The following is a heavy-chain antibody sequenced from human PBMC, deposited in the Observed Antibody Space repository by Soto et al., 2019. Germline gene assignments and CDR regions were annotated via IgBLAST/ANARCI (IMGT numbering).Heavy chain of an antibody. J-gene: IGHJ4*02. CDR3: ARDYCSGGSCYTFDY. CDR1: GYTFTSYA. V-gene: IGHV1-3*01. CDR2: INAGNGNT. Sequence: GASVKVSCKASGYTFTSYAMHWVRQAPGQRLEWMGWINAGNGNTKYSQKFQGRVTITRDTSASTAYMELSSLRSEDTAVYYCARDYCSGGSCYTFDYWGQGTLVTVSS. D-gene: IGHD2-15*01.